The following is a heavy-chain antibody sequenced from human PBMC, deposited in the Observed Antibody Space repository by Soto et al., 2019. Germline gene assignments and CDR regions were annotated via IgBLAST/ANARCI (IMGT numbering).Heavy chain of an antibody. CDR2: ISGSGGST. J-gene: IGHJ6*02. CDR3: AKGESYYYYGMDV. Sequence: EVQLLESGGGLVQPGGSLRLSCAASGFTFSSYAMSWVRQAPGKGLEWVSAISGSGGSTYYADSVKGRFTISRDNSKTTLYLQMNSLRAEDTAVYYCAKGESYYYYGMDVWGQGTTVTVSS. V-gene: IGHV3-23*01. CDR1: GFTFSSYA.